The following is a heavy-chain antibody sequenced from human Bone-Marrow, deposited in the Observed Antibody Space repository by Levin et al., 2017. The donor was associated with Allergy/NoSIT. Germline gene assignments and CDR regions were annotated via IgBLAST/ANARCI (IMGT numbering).Heavy chain of an antibody. J-gene: IGHJ4*02. CDR3: ARVRGYYDSSGYQY. Sequence: SQTLSLTCAVYCGSFRGYYWSWIRQPPGKGLEWIGEINHSGSTNYNPSLKSRVTISVDTSKNQFSLKLSSVTAADTAVYYCARVRGYYDSSGYQYWGQGTLVTVSS. CDR2: INHSGST. D-gene: IGHD3-22*01. CDR1: CGSFRGYY. V-gene: IGHV4-34*01.